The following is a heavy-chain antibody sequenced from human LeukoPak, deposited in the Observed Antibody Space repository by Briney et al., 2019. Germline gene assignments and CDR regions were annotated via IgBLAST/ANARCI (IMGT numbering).Heavy chain of an antibody. CDR1: GFTFSNYA. D-gene: IGHD6-19*01. Sequence: PGGSLRLSCAASGFTFSNYAMSWVRQAPGKGLEWISYIGIDSGNTNYADSVKGRFTISGDKAKNSLYLQMNSLRVEDTAVYYCARGGYSSGLDYWGQGTLVTVSS. CDR2: IGIDSGNT. V-gene: IGHV3-11*06. J-gene: IGHJ4*02. CDR3: ARGGYSSGLDY.